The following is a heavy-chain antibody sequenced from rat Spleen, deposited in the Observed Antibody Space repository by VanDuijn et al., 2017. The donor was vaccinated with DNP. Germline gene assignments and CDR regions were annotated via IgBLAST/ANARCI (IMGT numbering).Heavy chain of an antibody. Sequence: EVQLVESGGGLIQPGRSLKLSCAASGFTFSDYYMAWVRQAPAKGLEWVAYIGSPAYAPYYADSVKGRFTISRDNAKSTLHLQMNSLRSEDMATYYCVRWNSGHFDYWGQGVMVTVSS. CDR3: VRWNSGHFDY. CDR1: GFTFSDYY. V-gene: IGHV5-22*01. CDR2: IGSPAYAP. D-gene: IGHD4-3*01. J-gene: IGHJ2*01.